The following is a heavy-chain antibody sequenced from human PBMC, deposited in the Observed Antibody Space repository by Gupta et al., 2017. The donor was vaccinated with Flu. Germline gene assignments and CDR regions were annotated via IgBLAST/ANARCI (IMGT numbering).Heavy chain of an antibody. CDR2: FSSAAYNN. J-gene: IGHJ4*02. CDR1: GFRLSSYG. D-gene: IGHD3-16*01. CDR3: AGGVEHNSDDRFNY. V-gene: IGHV3-30*19. Sequence: QVQLVESGGGVVQPGTSLRLSCVASGFRLSSYGMSWVRQAPGKGLEWVAVFSSAAYNNYCSDAWRGRFATSRENSNNTLYLQMNSPIAAATAVYDCAGGVEHNSDDRFNYWGQGALVTVSS.